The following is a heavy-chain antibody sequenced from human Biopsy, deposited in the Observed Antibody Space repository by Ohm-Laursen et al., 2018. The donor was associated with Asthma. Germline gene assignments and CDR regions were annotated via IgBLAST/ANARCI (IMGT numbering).Heavy chain of an antibody. CDR3: ARGDSSNWSHYYFDY. Sequence: SLRLSCAASGFTFGDYCMSWVRQAPGKGLERVSVIYSGGTSHTADSVRGRFTISRDYSKNTLYLQMHSLRAEDTAVYYCARGDSSNWSHYYFDYWGQGTLVTVSS. CDR1: GFTFGDYC. V-gene: IGHV3-53*01. CDR2: IYSGGTS. J-gene: IGHJ4*02. D-gene: IGHD3-22*01.